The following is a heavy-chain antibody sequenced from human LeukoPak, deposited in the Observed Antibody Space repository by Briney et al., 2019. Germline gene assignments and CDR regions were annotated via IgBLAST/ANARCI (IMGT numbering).Heavy chain of an antibody. D-gene: IGHD6-19*01. CDR2: INHSGST. CDR3: ARGKKYSSGWCPLKCWFDP. V-gene: IGHV4-34*01. J-gene: IGHJ5*02. CDR1: GGSFSGYC. Sequence: SETLSLTCAVYGGSFSGYCWSWIRQPPGKGLEWIGEINHSGSTNYNPSLKSRVTISVDTSKNQFSLKLSSVTAADTAVYYCARGKKYSSGWCPLKCWFDPWGQGTLVTVSS.